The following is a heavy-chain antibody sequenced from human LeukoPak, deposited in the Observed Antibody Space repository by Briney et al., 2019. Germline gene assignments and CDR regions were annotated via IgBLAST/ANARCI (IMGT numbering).Heavy chain of an antibody. CDR1: GFTFEDYA. J-gene: IGHJ4*02. Sequence: GGPLRLPCAAAGFTFEDYAMHWVRQAPGKGLEWVSGISWDSGTIGYADSVKGRFTISRDNAKNSLYLQMNSLRAEDTALYYCAKGSAGDFDYWGQGTLVTVSS. CDR2: ISWDSGTI. CDR3: AKGSAGDFDY. D-gene: IGHD6-13*01. V-gene: IGHV3-9*01.